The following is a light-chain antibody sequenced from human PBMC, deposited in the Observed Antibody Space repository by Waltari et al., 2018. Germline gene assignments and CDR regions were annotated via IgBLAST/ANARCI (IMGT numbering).Light chain of an antibody. CDR1: ESGSDS. J-gene: IGKJ2*01. Sequence: DIQMTQSPSTLATSVGDRVTITCRASESGSDSLAWYQQKPGEAPKLLIYRASNLESGVPSRFSGSGSGTEFTLTISGLQPEDFASYYCQQYHSYMPATFGQGTKLEIK. V-gene: IGKV1-5*03. CDR3: QQYHSYMPAT. CDR2: RAS.